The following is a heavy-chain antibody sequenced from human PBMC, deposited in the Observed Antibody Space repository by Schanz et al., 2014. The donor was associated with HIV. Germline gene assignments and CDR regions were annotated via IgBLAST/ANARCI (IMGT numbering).Heavy chain of an antibody. CDR1: GFPFRNFW. CDR3: ANTEFPYSSSSDYYYGMDV. Sequence: EVQLVESGGGLVKPGGSLRLSCAASGFPFRNFWLSWVRQAPGKGLEWVANMRPDAVEKYYVDSVKGRFTISRDNARNSLYLQMNSLRAEDTAVYFCANTEFPYSSSSDYYYGMDVWGQGTTVTVSS. CDR2: MRPDAVEK. V-gene: IGHV3-7*01. J-gene: IGHJ6*02. D-gene: IGHD6-6*01.